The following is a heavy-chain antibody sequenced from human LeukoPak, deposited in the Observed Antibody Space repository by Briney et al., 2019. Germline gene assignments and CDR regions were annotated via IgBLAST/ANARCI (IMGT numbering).Heavy chain of an antibody. Sequence: GSLRLSCTASGFTFSSYAMSWVRQAPGQGLEWVSSISASGGSTYYADSVKGRFTISRDNSKNTLYLQMDSLRAEDTAVYFCAKEYRGFDYWGQGTLVTVSS. J-gene: IGHJ4*02. D-gene: IGHD5-12*01. V-gene: IGHV3-23*01. CDR1: GFTFSSYA. CDR2: ISASGGST. CDR3: AKEYRGFDY.